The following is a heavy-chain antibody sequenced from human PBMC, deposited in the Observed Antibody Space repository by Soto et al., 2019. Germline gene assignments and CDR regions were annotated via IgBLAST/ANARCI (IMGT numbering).Heavy chain of an antibody. CDR3: ARDDSSGYSYFDY. CDR1: GYTFTGYY. D-gene: IGHD3-22*01. J-gene: IGHJ4*02. V-gene: IGHV1-2*02. Sequence: ASVKVSCKASGYTFTGYYMHWVRQAPGQGLEWMGWINPNSGGTNYAQKFQGRVTMTRDTSISTAYMELSRLRSDDTAVYYCARDDSSGYSYFDYWGQGTLDTVSS. CDR2: INPNSGGT.